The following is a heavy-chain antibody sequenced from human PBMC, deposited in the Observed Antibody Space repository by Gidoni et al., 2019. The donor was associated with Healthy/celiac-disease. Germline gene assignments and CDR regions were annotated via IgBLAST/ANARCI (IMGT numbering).Heavy chain of an antibody. CDR3: AKDSAPYGSGSYFDY. J-gene: IGHJ4*02. Sequence: EVQLVESGGGLVQPGRSLRLSCAASGFTFDAYAMHWVRQAPGKGLEWVSGISWNSGSIGYADSVKGRFTISRDNAKNSLYLQMNSLRAEDTALYYCAKDSAPYGSGSYFDYWGQGTLVTVSS. CDR2: ISWNSGSI. V-gene: IGHV3-9*01. CDR1: GFTFDAYA. D-gene: IGHD3-10*01.